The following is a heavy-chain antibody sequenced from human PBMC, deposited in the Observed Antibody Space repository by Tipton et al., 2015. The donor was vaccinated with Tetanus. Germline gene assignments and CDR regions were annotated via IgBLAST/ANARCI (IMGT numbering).Heavy chain of an antibody. D-gene: IGHD2-15*01. CDR2: IAFDGKNE. J-gene: IGHJ4*02. CDR1: GFSFSNYW. CDR3: AKEFQRARIRFFDS. Sequence: RSLRLSCAASGFSFSNYWMIWVRQAPGKGLEWVAVIAFDGKNERYADSVKGRFIISRDNSKNTLYLQMNSPRPEDTAVYYCAKEFQRARIRFFDSWGQGTQVTASS. V-gene: IGHV3-30*18.